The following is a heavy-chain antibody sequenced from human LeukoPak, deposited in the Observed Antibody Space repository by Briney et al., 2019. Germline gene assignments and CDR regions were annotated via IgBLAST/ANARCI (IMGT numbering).Heavy chain of an antibody. D-gene: IGHD6-19*01. CDR1: GYTFTGYY. CDR3: AREYSSGVHPDY. Sequence: ASVKVSCKASGYTFTGYYMHWVRQAPEQGLEWMGWINPNSGGTNYAQKFQGRVTMTRDTSISTAYMELSRLRFDDTAVYYCAREYSSGVHPDYWGQGTLVTVSS. CDR2: INPNSGGT. V-gene: IGHV1-2*02. J-gene: IGHJ4*02.